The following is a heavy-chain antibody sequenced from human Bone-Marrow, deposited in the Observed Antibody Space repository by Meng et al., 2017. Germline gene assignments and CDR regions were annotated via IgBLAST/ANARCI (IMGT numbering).Heavy chain of an antibody. Sequence: GESLKISCAASGFTFSSYAMHWVRQAPGKGLEWVAGISYDGSNKYYADSVKGRFTISRDNSKNTLYLQMNSLRADDTAVYYCARDPGTLGELETYDYWGQGTLVTVSS. V-gene: IGHV3-30*04. D-gene: IGHD3-16*01. CDR3: ARDPGTLGELETYDY. CDR1: GFTFSSYA. J-gene: IGHJ4*02. CDR2: ISYDGSNK.